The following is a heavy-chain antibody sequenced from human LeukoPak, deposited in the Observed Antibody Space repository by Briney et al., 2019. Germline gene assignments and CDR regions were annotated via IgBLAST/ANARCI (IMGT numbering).Heavy chain of an antibody. V-gene: IGHV4-61*01. D-gene: IGHD1-26*01. CDR2: IYYTGST. Sequence: SETLSLTCTVSGGSVSSDSFSWTWIPPPPGKGLVCIGYIYYTGSTSYNPSLERRATMSVDPSKNQFSLKLSSVTAADPAVYYCARVWDREVKYFDYWGQGTLVTVSS. CDR3: ARVWDREVKYFDY. J-gene: IGHJ4*02. CDR1: GGSVSSDSFS.